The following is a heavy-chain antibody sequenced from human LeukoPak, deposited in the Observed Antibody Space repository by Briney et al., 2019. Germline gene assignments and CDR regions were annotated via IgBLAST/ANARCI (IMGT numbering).Heavy chain of an antibody. Sequence: SETLSLTCSVSGGSMNTHYWNWIRQPAGKGLEWIGRIYTSGSTNHNPSLKSRVIMSLDTSKSQFSLSLGSVTAADTAVYYCARDNNGLYFGVRGFDIWGQGKMVIVSS. V-gene: IGHV4-4*07. D-gene: IGHD3-3*01. J-gene: IGHJ3*02. CDR1: GGSMNTHY. CDR3: ARDNNGLYFGVRGFDI. CDR2: IYTSGST.